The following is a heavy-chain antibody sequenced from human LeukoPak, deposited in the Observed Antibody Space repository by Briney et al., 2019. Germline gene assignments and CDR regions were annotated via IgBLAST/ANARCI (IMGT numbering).Heavy chain of an antibody. CDR1: GFTFSSYS. CDR2: ISSSSSYI. J-gene: IGHJ4*02. CDR3: ARDGYYDSSSRILDY. V-gene: IGHV3-21*01. Sequence: PGGSLRLSCAASGFTFSSYSMNWVRQAPGKGLEWVSSISSSSSYIYYADSVKGRFTISRDNAKNSLYLQMNSLRAEDTAVYYCARDGYYDSSSRILDYWGQGTLVTVSS. D-gene: IGHD3-22*01.